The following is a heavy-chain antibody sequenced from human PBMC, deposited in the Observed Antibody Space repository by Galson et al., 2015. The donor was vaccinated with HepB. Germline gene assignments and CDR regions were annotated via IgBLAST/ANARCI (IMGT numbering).Heavy chain of an antibody. CDR3: ARPLVLNGRFTPGVGPFLI. Sequence: SETLSLTCAVSGVSISGGQYYWGWIRQSPTKGLDWIGSIYFGGRTYFSPSFQSRVAMSVDTSKNRLSLTLRSVTAADTAVYYCARPLVLNGRFTPGVGPFLIWGHGTMVTVSA. D-gene: IGHD2-8*01. J-gene: IGHJ3*02. V-gene: IGHV4-39*01. CDR1: GVSISGGQYY. CDR2: IYFGGRT.